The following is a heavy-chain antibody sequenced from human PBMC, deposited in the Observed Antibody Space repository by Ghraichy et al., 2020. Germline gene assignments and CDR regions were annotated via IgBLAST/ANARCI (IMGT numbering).Heavy chain of an antibody. J-gene: IGHJ6*02. Sequence: GGSLRLSCAASGFTFSSYAMSWVRQAPGKGLEWVSTISGSGGNTYYADSVKGRFTLSRDNSKNTLYLQMNSLRAEDTAVYYCAKYVAARRGFVGYYYYGMDVWGQGTTVTVSS. CDR3: AKYVAARRGFVGYYYYGMDV. V-gene: IGHV3-23*01. CDR2: ISGSGGNT. D-gene: IGHD6-6*01. CDR1: GFTFSSYA.